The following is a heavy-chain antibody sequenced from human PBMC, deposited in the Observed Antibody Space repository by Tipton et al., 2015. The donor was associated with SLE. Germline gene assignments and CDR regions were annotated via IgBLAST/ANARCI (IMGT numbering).Heavy chain of an antibody. Sequence: SLRLSCEASAFTFSSYWMSYFRQAPGKGLEWVANIKPDGSEKNYVDSVKGRFTISRDNTKNSLYLQMTSLRAEDTAVYYCAKDESEEVAADWFDPRGQGILVTVSS. D-gene: IGHD5-12*01. CDR3: AKDESEEVAADWFDP. V-gene: IGHV3-7*03. CDR2: IKPDGSEK. CDR1: AFTFSSYW. J-gene: IGHJ5*02.